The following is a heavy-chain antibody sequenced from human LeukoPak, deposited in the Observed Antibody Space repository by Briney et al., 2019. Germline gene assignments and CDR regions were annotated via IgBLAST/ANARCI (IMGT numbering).Heavy chain of an antibody. Sequence: SETLSLTCTVSGGSISSYYWSWIRQPPGKGLEWIGEINHSGSTNYNPSLKSRVTISVDTSKNQFSLKLSSVTAADTAVYYCARQRWIQLWSYYFDYWGQGTLVTVSS. CDR1: GGSISSYY. CDR2: INHSGST. V-gene: IGHV4-34*01. D-gene: IGHD5-18*01. CDR3: ARQRWIQLWSYYFDY. J-gene: IGHJ4*02.